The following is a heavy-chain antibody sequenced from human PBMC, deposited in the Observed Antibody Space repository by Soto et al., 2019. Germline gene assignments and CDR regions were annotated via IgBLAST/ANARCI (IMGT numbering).Heavy chain of an antibody. Sequence: PGGSLRLSCGASGFTFSSYWMSWVRQAPGKGLEWVANIKQDGSEKYYVDSVKGRFTISRDNAKNSLYLQMNSLRAEDTAVYYCAREGNYDFWSGYYQQNPLDYWGQGTLVTVSS. CDR1: GFTFSSYW. D-gene: IGHD3-3*01. CDR3: AREGNYDFWSGYYQQNPLDY. CDR2: IKQDGSEK. V-gene: IGHV3-7*05. J-gene: IGHJ4*02.